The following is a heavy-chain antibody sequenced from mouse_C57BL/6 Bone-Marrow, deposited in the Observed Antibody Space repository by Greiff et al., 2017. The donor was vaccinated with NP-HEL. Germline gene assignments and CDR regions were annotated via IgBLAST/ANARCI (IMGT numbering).Heavy chain of an antibody. D-gene: IGHD2-3*01. V-gene: IGHV1-55*01. J-gene: IGHJ2*01. CDR1: GYTFTSYW. CDR2: IYPGSGST. CDR3: ARLGGYYVYFDY. Sequence: QVQLQQPGAELVKPGASVKMSCKASGYTFTSYWITWVKQRPGQGLEWIGDIYPGSGSTNYNEKLKSKATLTVDTSSSTAYMQLSSRTSEDSAVYYCARLGGYYVYFDYWGQGTTLTVSS.